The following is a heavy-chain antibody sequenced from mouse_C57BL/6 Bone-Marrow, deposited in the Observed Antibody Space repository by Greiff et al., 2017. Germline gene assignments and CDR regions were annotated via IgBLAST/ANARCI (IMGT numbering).Heavy chain of an antibody. Sequence: QVQLQQPGAELVKPGASVKLSCKASGYTFTSYWMQWVNQRPGQGLEWIGEIDPSDSYTNYNQKFKGKATLTVDTSSSTAYMQLSSLTSEDSAVYYCAREPTMDYWGQGTSVTVSS. CDR2: IDPSDSYT. D-gene: IGHD5-1*01. V-gene: IGHV1-50*01. CDR1: GYTFTSYW. J-gene: IGHJ4*01. CDR3: AREPTMDY.